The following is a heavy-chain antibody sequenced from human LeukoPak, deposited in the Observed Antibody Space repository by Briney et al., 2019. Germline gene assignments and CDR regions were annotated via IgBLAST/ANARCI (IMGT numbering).Heavy chain of an antibody. J-gene: IGHJ4*02. V-gene: IGHV1-18*01. CDR2: ISAYNGNT. CDR1: GYTFTSYG. Sequence: ASVKVSCKASGYTFTSYGISWVRQAPGQGLEWMGWISAYNGNTNYAQKLQGRVTMTTDTSTSTAYVELRSLRSDDTAVYYCARDPALGYCSGGSCRPLDYWGQGTLVTVSS. CDR3: ARDPALGYCSGGSCRPLDY. D-gene: IGHD2-15*01.